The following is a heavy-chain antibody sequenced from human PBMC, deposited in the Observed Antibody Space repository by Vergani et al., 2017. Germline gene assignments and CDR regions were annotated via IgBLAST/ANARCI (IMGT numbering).Heavy chain of an antibody. J-gene: IGHJ3*02. CDR3: ARLVRDSSGNDAFDI. V-gene: IGHV4-30-4*08. D-gene: IGHD3-22*01. CDR2: IYCSGST. CDR1: AYSISSGDYY. Sequence: QVQLQESGPGLVRPSETLSLTCTVSAYSISSGDYYWSWIRQPPGKGLEWIGYIYCSGSTYYNPSLKSRVTISVDTSKNQFSLKLSSVTAADTAVYYCARLVRDSSGNDAFDIWGQGTMVTVSS.